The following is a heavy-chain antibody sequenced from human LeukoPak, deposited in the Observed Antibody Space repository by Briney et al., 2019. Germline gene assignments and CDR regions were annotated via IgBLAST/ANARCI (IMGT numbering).Heavy chain of an antibody. D-gene: IGHD2-8*01. V-gene: IGHV4-4*07. CDR2: IYTSGNT. CDR1: GGSISSYY. CDR3: ARGMYESTRLSAYYYYYMDV. Sequence: SETLSLTCTVSGGSISSYYWSWIRQPAGKGLEWIGRIYTSGNTIYNPSLKSRVTMSVDTSKNQFSLKLSSVTAADTAVYYCARGMYESTRLSAYYYYYMDVWGKGTTVTVSS. J-gene: IGHJ6*03.